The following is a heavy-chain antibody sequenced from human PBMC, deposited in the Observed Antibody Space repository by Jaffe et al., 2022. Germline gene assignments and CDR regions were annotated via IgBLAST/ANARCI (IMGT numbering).Heavy chain of an antibody. V-gene: IGHV4-59*01. CDR2: IYSSGST. D-gene: IGHD5-18*01. J-gene: IGHJ6*03. CDR3: AREVRGYSQLHYYYYMDV. Sequence: QVQLQESGPGLVKPSETLSLTCTVSGGSITYYYWSWIRQPPGKGLEWIGYIYSSGSTNYNPSLKSRVTMSVDTSKNQFSLKMSSVTAADTAVYFCAREVRGYSQLHYYYYMDVWGKGTTVTVSS. CDR1: GGSITYYY.